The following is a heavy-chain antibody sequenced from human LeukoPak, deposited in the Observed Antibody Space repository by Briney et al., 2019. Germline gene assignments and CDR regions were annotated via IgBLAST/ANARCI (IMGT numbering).Heavy chain of an antibody. D-gene: IGHD1-26*01. CDR3: ARDGGSYSDDYCFDY. CDR1: GFTFSSHS. V-gene: IGHV3-48*01. CDR2: ISNSFSTT. J-gene: IGHJ4*02. Sequence: PGGSLRLSCAASGFTFSSHSMNWVRQAPGKGLEWVSYISNSFSTTYYADSVKGRFTMSRDNAKNSLFLHMNSLRVEDTAVYYCARDGGSYSDDYCFDYWGQGTLVTVSS.